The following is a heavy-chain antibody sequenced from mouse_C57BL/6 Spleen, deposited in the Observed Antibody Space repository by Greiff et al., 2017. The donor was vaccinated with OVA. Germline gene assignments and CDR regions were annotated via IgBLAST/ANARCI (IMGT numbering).Heavy chain of an antibody. J-gene: IGHJ1*03. Sequence: VHVKQSGAELVKPGASVKLSCTASGFNIKDYYMHWVKQRTEQGLEWIGRIDPEDGETKYAPKFQGKATITADTSSNTAYLQLSSLTSEDTAVYYCAAIYDGYHWYFDVWGTGTTVTVSS. CDR3: AAIYDGYHWYFDV. V-gene: IGHV14-2*01. D-gene: IGHD2-3*01. CDR1: GFNIKDYY. CDR2: IDPEDGET.